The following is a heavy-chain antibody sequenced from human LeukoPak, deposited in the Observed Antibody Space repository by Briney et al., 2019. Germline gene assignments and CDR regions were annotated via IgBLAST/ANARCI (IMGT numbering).Heavy chain of an antibody. CDR2: ISDDGRNK. V-gene: IGHV3-30*03. J-gene: IGHJ4*02. CDR3: ARVSCDSTACDSFFDY. D-gene: IGHD2/OR15-2a*01. CDR1: GFSFISYG. Sequence: GGSLRLSCAASGFSFISYGMHWVRQAPGKGLEWVGVISDDGRNKKYADSVKGRFTISRDNSKDTLYLQMNSLRDEDTAVYYCARVSCDSTACDSFFDYWGLGTLVTVSS.